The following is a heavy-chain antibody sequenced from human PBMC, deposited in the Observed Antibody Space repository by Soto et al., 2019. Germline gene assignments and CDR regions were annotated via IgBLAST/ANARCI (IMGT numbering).Heavy chain of an antibody. CDR2: IIPIFDMT. Sequence: QVQLVQSGTEVKKPGSSVTVSCKASGGPYSKYSISWVRQAPGQGLEWMGRIIPIFDMTNYAQKFQGRVTITADKSTSTVYMDPSSLRSEDTAVYYCARSLLGDHYDSAGLDIWGQGTLVSVSS. D-gene: IGHD3-22*01. CDR3: ARSLLGDHYDSAGLDI. V-gene: IGHV1-69*02. J-gene: IGHJ4*02. CDR1: GGPYSKYS.